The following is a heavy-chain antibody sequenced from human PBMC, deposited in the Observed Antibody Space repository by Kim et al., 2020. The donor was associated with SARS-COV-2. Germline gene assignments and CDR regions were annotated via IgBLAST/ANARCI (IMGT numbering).Heavy chain of an antibody. Sequence: SETLSLTCTVSGGSISSGDYYWSWIRQPPGKGLEWIWYIYYSGSTYYNPSLKSRATISVDTSKNQFSPKLSSVTAADTAAYYCSRALYYYDNVQFDYWG. J-gene: IGHJ4*01. CDR1: GGSISSGDYY. D-gene: IGHD3-22*01. V-gene: IGHV4-30-4*01. CDR2: IYYSGST. CDR3: SRALYYYDNVQFDY.